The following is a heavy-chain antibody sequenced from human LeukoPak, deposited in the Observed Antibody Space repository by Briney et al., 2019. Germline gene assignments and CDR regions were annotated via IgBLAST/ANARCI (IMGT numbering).Heavy chain of an antibody. D-gene: IGHD6-19*01. Sequence: GGSLRLSCAASGFTFSAYSMNWVRQAPGKGLEWVSSITSSSSYMYYADSVKGRFTISRDNAKNSLYLQMNSLRAEDTAVYYCARDHIAVAGNAAFDIWGQGTMVTVSS. CDR3: ARDHIAVAGNAAFDI. CDR1: GFTFSAYS. CDR2: ITSSSSYM. J-gene: IGHJ3*02. V-gene: IGHV3-21*04.